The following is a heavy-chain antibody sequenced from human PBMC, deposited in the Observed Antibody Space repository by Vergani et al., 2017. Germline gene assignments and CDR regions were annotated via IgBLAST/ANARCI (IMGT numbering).Heavy chain of an antibody. CDR1: GFTFSSYS. CDR3: ARESLAAMPSYYFDY. D-gene: IGHD2-2*01. Sequence: EVQLVESGGGLVKPGGSLRLSCAASGFTFSSYSMNWVRQAPGKGLEWVSSISSSSSYIYYADSVKGRFTISRDNAKNSLYLQINSLRAEDTAVYYCARESLAAMPSYYFDYWGQGTLVTVSS. CDR2: ISSSSSYI. V-gene: IGHV3-21*01. J-gene: IGHJ4*02.